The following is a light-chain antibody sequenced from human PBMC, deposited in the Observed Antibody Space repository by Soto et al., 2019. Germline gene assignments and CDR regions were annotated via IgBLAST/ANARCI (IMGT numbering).Light chain of an antibody. J-gene: IGKJ1*01. CDR1: QSISSNF. CDR2: GAS. CDR3: QQYGGSPRT. V-gene: IGKV3-20*01. Sequence: EIGLTQSPGTLSLSPGEGATLSCRASQSISSNFLAWYQQKRGQAPRLLIHGASNRATGIPDRFSGSGSGTDFTLTITRLEPEDFAVYYCQQYGGSPRTFGQGTKVEVK.